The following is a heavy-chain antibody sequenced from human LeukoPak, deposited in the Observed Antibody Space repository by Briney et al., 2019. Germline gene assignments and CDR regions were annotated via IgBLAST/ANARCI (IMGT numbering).Heavy chain of an antibody. CDR1: GGSFSGYY. J-gene: IGHJ3*02. V-gene: IGHV4-59*01. CDR3: ATGFDAFDI. CDR2: IYYSGST. Sequence: SETLSLTCAVYGGSFSGYYWSWIRQPPGKGLEWIGYIYYSGSTNYNPSLKSRVTISVDTSKNQFSLRLSSVTAADTAVYYCATGFDAFDIWGQGTMVTVSS.